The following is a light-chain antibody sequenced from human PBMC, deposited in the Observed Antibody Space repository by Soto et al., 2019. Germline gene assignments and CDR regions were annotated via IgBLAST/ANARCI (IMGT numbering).Light chain of an antibody. V-gene: IGKV1-39*01. CDR1: QSISSY. Sequence: DIQMTQSPSSLSASVGDRVTITCRASQSISSYLNWYQQKPGKAPKLLIYAASSLQSGVPSRFSGSGSGTDFTLTVTSLQPEDSATYYCQQTYSTPPLTFGQGTKVEIK. CDR3: QQTYSTPPLT. CDR2: AAS. J-gene: IGKJ1*01.